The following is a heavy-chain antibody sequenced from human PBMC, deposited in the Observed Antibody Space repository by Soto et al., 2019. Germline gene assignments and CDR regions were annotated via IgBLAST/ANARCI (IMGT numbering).Heavy chain of an antibody. J-gene: IGHJ4*02. Sequence: LSLTFTVSGASISSGDYFWSWIRQSPGKGLEWIGYIYDSGSSYYNPSLKSRVTMSVDTSKNQFSLKLRSVTAADTAVYYCAREKGYISGPKNFDYWGQGTLVTVSS. D-gene: IGHD5-12*01. CDR3: AREKGYISGPKNFDY. V-gene: IGHV4-30-4*01. CDR2: IYDSGSS. CDR1: GASISSGDYF.